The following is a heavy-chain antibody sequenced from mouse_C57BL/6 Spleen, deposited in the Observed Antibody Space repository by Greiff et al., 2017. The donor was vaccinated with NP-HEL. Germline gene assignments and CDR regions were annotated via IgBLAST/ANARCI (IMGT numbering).Heavy chain of an antibody. D-gene: IGHD1-1*01. CDR3: TRFDYYGSTRYFDY. V-gene: IGHV1-15*01. CDR1: GYTFTDYE. J-gene: IGHJ2*01. Sequence: QVQLQQSGAELVRPGASVTLSCKASGYTFTDYEMHWVKQTPVHGLEWIGAIDPETGGTAYNQKFKGKAILTADKSSSTAYMELRSLTSEDSAVYYCTRFDYYGSTRYFDYWGQGTTLTVSS. CDR2: IDPETGGT.